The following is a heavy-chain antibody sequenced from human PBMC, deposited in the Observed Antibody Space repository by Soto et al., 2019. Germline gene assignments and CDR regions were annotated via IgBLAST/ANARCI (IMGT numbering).Heavy chain of an antibody. D-gene: IGHD3-3*01. CDR1: GGSFSGYY. CDR3: ARANKYDFWSGYYQTTLTPVYGMDV. CDR2: INHSGST. V-gene: IGHV4-34*01. J-gene: IGHJ6*02. Sequence: PSETLSLTCAVYGGSFSGYYWSWIRQPPGKGLEWIGEINHSGSTNYNPSLKSRVTISVDTSKNQFSLKLSSVTAADTAVYYCARANKYDFWSGYYQTTLTPVYGMDVWGQGTTVTVSS.